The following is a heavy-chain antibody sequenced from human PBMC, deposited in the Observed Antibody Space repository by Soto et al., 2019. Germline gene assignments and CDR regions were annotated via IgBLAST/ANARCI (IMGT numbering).Heavy chain of an antibody. CDR3: ARDRGYCSSTSCPPDY. D-gene: IGHD2-2*01. CDR1: GCTFTSYA. V-gene: IGHV1-3*01. Sequence: ASVKVSCKASGCTFTSYAMHWVRQAPGQRLEWMGWINAGNGNTKYSQKFQGRVTITRDTSASTAYMELSSLRSEDTAVYYCARDRGYCSSTSCPPDYWGQGTLVTVSS. J-gene: IGHJ4*02. CDR2: INAGNGNT.